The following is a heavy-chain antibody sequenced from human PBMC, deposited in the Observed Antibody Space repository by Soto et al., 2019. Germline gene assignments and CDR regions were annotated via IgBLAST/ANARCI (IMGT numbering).Heavy chain of an antibody. CDR3: AKDMWQQLVHFDY. J-gene: IGHJ4*02. CDR1: GFTFDDYA. Sequence: DVQLVESGGGLVQPGRSLRLSCAASGFTFDDYAMHWVRQAPGKGLEWVSGISWNSGSIGYADSVKGRFTISRDNAKNSLYLQMNSLRAEDTALYYCAKDMWQQLVHFDYWGQGTLVTVSS. V-gene: IGHV3-9*01. D-gene: IGHD6-13*01. CDR2: ISWNSGSI.